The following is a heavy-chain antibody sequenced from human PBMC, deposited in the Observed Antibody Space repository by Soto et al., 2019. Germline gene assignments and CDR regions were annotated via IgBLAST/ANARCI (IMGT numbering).Heavy chain of an antibody. Sequence: GGSLRLSCAASGFTVSSNYMSWVRQAPGKGLEWVSVIYSGGSTYYADSVKGRFTISRDNSKNTLYLQMNSLRAEDTAVYYCARSKLELYGEDDYWGQGTLVTVSS. CDR2: IYSGGST. CDR3: ARSKLELYGEDDY. J-gene: IGHJ4*02. V-gene: IGHV3-53*01. D-gene: IGHD1-7*01. CDR1: GFTVSSNY.